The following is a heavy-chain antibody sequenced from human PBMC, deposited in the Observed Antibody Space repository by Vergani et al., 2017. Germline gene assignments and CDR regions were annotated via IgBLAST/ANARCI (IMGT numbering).Heavy chain of an antibody. CDR3: ARNPYCGGDCYSDAFDI. J-gene: IGHJ3*02. Sequence: QVQLQESGPGLVKASQTLSLTCSVSGAYVGSGGYYWTWVRQRPGMGLDWIGYIYYSGTTYYNPSLESRLTISLDTSENHLSLKLTSVTDADTAVYYCARNPYCGGDCYSDAFDIWGQGTMVTVSS. CDR1: GAYVGSGGYY. V-gene: IGHV4-31*03. CDR2: IYYSGTT. D-gene: IGHD2-21*02.